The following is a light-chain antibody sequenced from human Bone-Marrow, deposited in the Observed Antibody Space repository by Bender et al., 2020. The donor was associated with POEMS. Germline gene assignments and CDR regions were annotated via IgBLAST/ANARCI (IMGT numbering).Light chain of an antibody. CDR2: DVS. CDR3: ASYTSSNALV. CDR1: SSDVGNYNL. J-gene: IGLJ2*01. Sequence: QSTLTQPASVSGSPGQSITISCTGTSSDVGNYNLVSWYQQHPGKAPKLLISDVSNRPSVISHRFSGSKSGNTASLTISGLQAEDEAHYYCASYTSSNALVFGGGTKVTVL. V-gene: IGLV2-14*02.